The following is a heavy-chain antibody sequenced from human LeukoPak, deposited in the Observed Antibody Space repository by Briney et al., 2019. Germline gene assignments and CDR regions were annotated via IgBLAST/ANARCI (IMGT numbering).Heavy chain of an antibody. V-gene: IGHV1-8*01. J-gene: IGHJ4*02. Sequence: GASVKVSCKASGYTFTSYDINWVRQATGQGLEWMGWMNPNSGNTGYAQKFQGRVTMTRNTSTSTAYMELSSLRSEDTAVYYCARRKLWGPTGDYWGQGTLVTVSS. CDR1: GYTFTSYD. CDR3: ARRKLWGPTGDY. CDR2: MNPNSGNT. D-gene: IGHD5-18*01.